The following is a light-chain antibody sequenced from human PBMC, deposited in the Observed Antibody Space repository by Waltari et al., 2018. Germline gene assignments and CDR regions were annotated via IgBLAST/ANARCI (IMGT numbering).Light chain of an antibody. Sequence: EIVLTQSPATMSLSPGENANLSCRASQSISIYLAWYQQKPGQAPRLLMYDASYRANGIPARFSGSVSVTDFTLSISSLEPEDFAVYYFQQRTSWPRTFGPGTKVEIK. CDR2: DAS. CDR3: QQRTSWPRT. J-gene: IGKJ1*01. V-gene: IGKV3-11*01. CDR1: QSISIY.